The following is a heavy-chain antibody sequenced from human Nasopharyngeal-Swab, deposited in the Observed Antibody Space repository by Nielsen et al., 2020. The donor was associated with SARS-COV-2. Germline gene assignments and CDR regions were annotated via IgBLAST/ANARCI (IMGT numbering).Heavy chain of an antibody. D-gene: IGHD1-26*01. CDR1: GFAFIDYS. CDR3: VREFEATGATYLDY. J-gene: IGHJ4*02. Sequence: GESLKISCAASGFAFIDYSMDWVRQAPGKGLEWVSYITSSSSTRYYADSVKGRFTVSRDSAKNSLYLQMSSLRDEDTAVYYCVREFEATGATYLDYWGLGTLVTVSS. V-gene: IGHV3-48*02. CDR2: ITSSSSTR.